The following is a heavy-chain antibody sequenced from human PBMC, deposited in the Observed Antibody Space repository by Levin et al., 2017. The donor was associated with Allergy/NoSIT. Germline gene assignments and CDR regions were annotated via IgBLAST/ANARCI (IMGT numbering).Heavy chain of an antibody. Sequence: SQTLSLTCAISGDSVSSSSVVWNWIRQSPSRGLEWLGRTFYRSKWYNEYAVSVRGRITINPDTSKNQFSLQLNSVTPEDTGVYYCARAQDTAVAGQYGMDAWGQGTTVTVSS. CDR2: TFYRSKWYN. CDR1: GDSVSSSSVV. CDR3: ARAQDTAVAGQYGMDA. D-gene: IGHD6-19*01. V-gene: IGHV6-1*01. J-gene: IGHJ6*02.